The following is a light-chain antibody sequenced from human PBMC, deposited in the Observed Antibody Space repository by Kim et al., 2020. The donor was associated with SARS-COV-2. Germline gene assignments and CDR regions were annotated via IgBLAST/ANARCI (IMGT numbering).Light chain of an antibody. Sequence: SVPPGERATHSCGASQSISSNLAWYQQKPGQAPRRLMYGAFTRATGIPARFSGSGSGTEFTLTINSLQSEDFTVYYCQQYKNWPYTFGQGTKLEF. J-gene: IGKJ2*01. V-gene: IGKV3-15*01. CDR3: QQYKNWPYT. CDR1: QSISSN. CDR2: GAF.